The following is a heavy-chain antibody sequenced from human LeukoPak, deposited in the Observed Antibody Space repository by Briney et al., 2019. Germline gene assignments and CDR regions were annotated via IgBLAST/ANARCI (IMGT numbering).Heavy chain of an antibody. D-gene: IGHD3-10*01. CDR1: GYTFVSYG. J-gene: IGHJ5*02. Sequence: ASVKVSCKASGYTFVSYGIAWVRQAPGQGLDWMGWISAYNGDTNYARKLQGRVTMTTDTSTSTAYMELRSLRSDDTAVYYCARDSREVLLWFGEFSPWGQGTLVTVSS. CDR2: ISAYNGDT. CDR3: ARDSREVLLWFGEFSP. V-gene: IGHV1-18*01.